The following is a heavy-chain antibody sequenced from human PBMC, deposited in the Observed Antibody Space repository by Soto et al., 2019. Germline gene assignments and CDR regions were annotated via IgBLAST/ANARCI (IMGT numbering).Heavy chain of an antibody. D-gene: IGHD3-10*01. V-gene: IGHV3-30*03. Sequence: QVQLVESGGGVVQPGRSLRLSCAASGFTFSSYGMHWVRQAPGKGLEWVAVISYEGSNKYYADSVKGRFTISRDNSKNTLYLQMNSPRAEDTAVYSCAPWFGAFDYWGKGTLVTVSS. CDR1: GFTFSSYG. CDR2: ISYEGSNK. CDR3: APWFGAFDY. J-gene: IGHJ4*02.